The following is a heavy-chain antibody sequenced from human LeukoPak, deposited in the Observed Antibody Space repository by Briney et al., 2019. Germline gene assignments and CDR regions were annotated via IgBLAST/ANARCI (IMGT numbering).Heavy chain of an antibody. D-gene: IGHD3-10*01. V-gene: IGHV2-70*11. Sequence: ESGPTLVNPTQTLTLTCTFSGFSLSTSGLCVSWIRQPPGKALEWLARIDWDDDKYYSTSLKTRLTISKDTSKNQVVLTMTNMDPLDTSTYYCARSAVRGVISHFNSWGQGTLVTVSS. CDR3: ARSAVRGVISHFNS. J-gene: IGHJ4*02. CDR2: IDWDDDK. CDR1: GFSLSTSGLC.